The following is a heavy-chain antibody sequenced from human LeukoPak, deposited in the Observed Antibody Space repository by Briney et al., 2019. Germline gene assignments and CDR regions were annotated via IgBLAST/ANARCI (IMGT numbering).Heavy chain of an antibody. Sequence: GGSLRLSCAASGFTFSNAWMSWVRQAPVKGLEWVGCIKSKTDDRTTDYAAPVKGRFTISRDDSKNTLYLQMNSLKTEDTAVYYCTTDSYSRPYWGQGTLVTVSS. CDR1: GFTFSNAW. V-gene: IGHV3-15*01. CDR3: TTDSYSRPY. J-gene: IGHJ4*02. CDR2: IKSKTDDRTT. D-gene: IGHD2-21*01.